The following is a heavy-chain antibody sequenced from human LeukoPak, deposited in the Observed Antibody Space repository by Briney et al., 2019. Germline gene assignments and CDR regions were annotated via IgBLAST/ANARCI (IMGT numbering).Heavy chain of an antibody. J-gene: IGHJ5*02. V-gene: IGHV5-51*01. CDR3: ARSRGDNNWFDP. CDR1: RSTFTNSW. D-gene: IGHD7-27*01. Sequence: GESLKISCKGSRSTFTNSWIGWLRQMPGKGLEWMGIIYPGDSDTRYSPSFRGQVTISADKSINTAYLQWSSLEASDTAMYYCARSRGDNNWFDPWGQGTLVTVSS. CDR2: IYPGDSDT.